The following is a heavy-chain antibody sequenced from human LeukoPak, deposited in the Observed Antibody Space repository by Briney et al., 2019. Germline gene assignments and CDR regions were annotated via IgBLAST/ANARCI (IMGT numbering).Heavy chain of an antibody. D-gene: IGHD6-13*01. CDR2: IYYSGST. CDR1: GGSISSYY. J-gene: IGHJ4*02. CDR3: AREGSSSWFDY. V-gene: IGHV4-59*01. Sequence: SETMSLTCTVPGGSISSYYWSWIRQPPRKGLEWIGYIYYSGSTNYNPSLKSRVTISVDTSKNQFSLKLSSVTAADTAVYYCAREGSSSWFDYWGQGTLVTVSS.